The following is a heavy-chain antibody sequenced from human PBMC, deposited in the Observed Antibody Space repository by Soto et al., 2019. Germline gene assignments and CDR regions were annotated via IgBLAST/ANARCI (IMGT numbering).Heavy chain of an antibody. CDR1: GFSMSNHA. Sequence: EARLLESGGGLVQPGGSLRLSCVVSGFSMSNHALTWVRQAPGKGREWVSSISSTGSKTYYVDSIKGRFTISRDNSKNTVFLQMNSLRPDDMAFYFCAREPKPFLTGYYDLWGQGTLVTVSS. V-gene: IGHV3-23*01. J-gene: IGHJ4*02. D-gene: IGHD3-9*01. CDR2: ISSTGSKT. CDR3: AREPKPFLTGYYDL.